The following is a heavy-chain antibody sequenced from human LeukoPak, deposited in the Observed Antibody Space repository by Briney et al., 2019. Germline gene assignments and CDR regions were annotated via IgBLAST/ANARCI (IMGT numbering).Heavy chain of an antibody. J-gene: IGHJ4*02. CDR1: GFTFRSYW. D-gene: IGHD6-19*01. V-gene: IGHV3-7*01. CDR3: ARDLGDSGGYSH. Sequence: GGSLRLSCAASGFTFRSYWMSWVRQAPGKGLEWVANIKQDGSEKYYVDSVKGRFTISRDNAKNSLYLQMNSLRAEDTAVYYCARDLGDSGGYSHWGQGTLVTVSS. CDR2: IKQDGSEK.